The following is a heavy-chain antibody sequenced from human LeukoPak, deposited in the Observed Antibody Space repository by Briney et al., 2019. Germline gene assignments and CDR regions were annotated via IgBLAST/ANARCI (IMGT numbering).Heavy chain of an antibody. CDR1: GFTFRTYG. CDR2: IWYDGSNK. V-gene: IGHV3-33*01. J-gene: IGHJ4*02. CDR3: ARGTRYDSSGYYSQDLDY. Sequence: GGSLRLSCAASGFTFRTYGMHWVRQAPGKGLEWAAVIWYDGSNKYHADSVKGRFTISRDNSKNTLYLQMNSLRAEDTAVYYCARGTRYDSSGYYSQDLDYWGQGTLVTVSS. D-gene: IGHD3-22*01.